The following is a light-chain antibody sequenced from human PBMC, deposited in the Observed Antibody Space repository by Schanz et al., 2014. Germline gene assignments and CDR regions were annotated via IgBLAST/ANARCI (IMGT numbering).Light chain of an antibody. Sequence: DIQMTQSPSHLSASVGDRVTITCRASQDIRDYLAWYQQRPGQVPNLLISGAYTLQSGVPSRFSGSKSGTDFTLTISSLQPEDVATYFCQKYDSAPRTFGPGTKVEIK. CDR1: QDIRDY. V-gene: IGKV1-27*01. CDR3: QKYDSAPRT. CDR2: GAY. J-gene: IGKJ1*01.